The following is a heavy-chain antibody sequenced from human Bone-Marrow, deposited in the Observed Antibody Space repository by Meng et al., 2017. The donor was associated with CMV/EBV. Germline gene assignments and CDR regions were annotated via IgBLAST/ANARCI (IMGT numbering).Heavy chain of an antibody. J-gene: IGHJ6*02. CDR2: ISAYNGNT. V-gene: IGHV1-18*04. CDR1: GYTFTGYY. D-gene: IGHD2-15*01. Sequence: ASVKVSCKASGYTFTGYYMHWVRQAPGQGLEWMGWISAYNGNTNYAQKLQGRVTMTTDTSTSTAYMELSSLRSEDTAVYYCARGYFRKNIVVVVAATPHYGMDVWGQGTMVTVSS. CDR3: ARGYFRKNIVVVVAATPHYGMDV.